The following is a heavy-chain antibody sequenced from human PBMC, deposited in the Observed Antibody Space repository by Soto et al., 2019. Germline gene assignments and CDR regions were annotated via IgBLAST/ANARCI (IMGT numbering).Heavy chain of an antibody. D-gene: IGHD6-13*01. CDR2: INHSGST. Sequence: SETLSLTCAVYGGSFSGYYWSWIRQPPGKGLEWIGEINHSGSTNYNPSLKSRVTISVDTSKNQFSLKLSSVTAADTAVYYCARGLTGYSSRSYYYYYYMDVWGKGTTVTVSS. V-gene: IGHV4-34*01. CDR1: GGSFSGYY. CDR3: ARGLTGYSSRSYYYYYYMDV. J-gene: IGHJ6*03.